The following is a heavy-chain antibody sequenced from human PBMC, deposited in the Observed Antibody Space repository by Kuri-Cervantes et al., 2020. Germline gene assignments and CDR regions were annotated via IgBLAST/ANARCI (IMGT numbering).Heavy chain of an antibody. CDR3: ARDGGLYDSSDY. CDR2: ISYDGSNK. CDR1: GFTFSSYA. V-gene: IGHV3-30-3*01. J-gene: IGHJ4*02. D-gene: IGHD3-22*01. Sequence: GGSLRLSCAASGFTFSSYAMHWVRQAPGKGLEWVAVISYDGSNKYYADSVKGRFTISRDNSKNTLYLQMNSLRAEDTAVYYCARDGGLYDSSDYWGQGTLVTVSS.